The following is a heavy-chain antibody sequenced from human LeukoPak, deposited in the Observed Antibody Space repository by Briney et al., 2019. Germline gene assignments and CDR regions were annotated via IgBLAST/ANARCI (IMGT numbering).Heavy chain of an antibody. Sequence: SQTLSLTCAISGDSVSSNSAAWNWIRQSPSRGLEWLGRTYYRSKWYNGYAVSVKSRITINPDTSKNQFSLQLNSVTPEDTAVYYCARGGTIFGVVIIEGFFDYWGQGTLVTVSS. J-gene: IGHJ4*02. CDR3: ARGGTIFGVVIIEGFFDY. V-gene: IGHV6-1*01. D-gene: IGHD3-3*01. CDR1: GDSVSSNSAA. CDR2: TYYRSKWYN.